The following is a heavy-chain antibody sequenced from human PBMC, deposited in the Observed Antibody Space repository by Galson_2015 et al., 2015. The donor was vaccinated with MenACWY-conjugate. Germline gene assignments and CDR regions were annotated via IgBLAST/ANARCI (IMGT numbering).Heavy chain of an antibody. Sequence: SLRLSCAASGFTFSSYGMHWVRQAPGKGLEWVAVISYDGSNKYYADSVKGRFTISRDNSKNTLYLQMNSLRAEDTAVYYCAKDDGIAAGPSAQFDYWGQGTLVTVSS. CDR2: ISYDGSNK. CDR3: AKDDGIAAGPSAQFDY. CDR1: GFTFSSYG. V-gene: IGHV3-30*18. D-gene: IGHD6-13*01. J-gene: IGHJ4*02.